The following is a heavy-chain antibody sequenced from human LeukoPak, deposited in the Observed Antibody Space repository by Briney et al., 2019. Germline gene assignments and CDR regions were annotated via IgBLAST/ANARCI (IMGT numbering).Heavy chain of an antibody. CDR2: IYYSGST. V-gene: IGHV4-59*01. J-gene: IGHJ3*02. CDR3: ARVLGSGSVRGDAFDI. CDR1: GGSISSYY. Sequence: SETLSLTCTVSGGSISSYYWSWIRQPPGKGLEWIGYIYYSGSTNYNPSLKGRVTISVDTSKNQFSLKLSSATAADTAVYYCARVLGSGSVRGDAFDIWGQGTMVTVSS. D-gene: IGHD3-10*01.